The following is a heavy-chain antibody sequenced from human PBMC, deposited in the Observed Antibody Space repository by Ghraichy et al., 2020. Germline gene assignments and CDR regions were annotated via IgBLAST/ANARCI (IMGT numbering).Heavy chain of an antibody. CDR2: ISISGGNT. V-gene: IGHV3-23*01. Sequence: LTCAASGFTFSNYAMTWVRQAPGKGLEWVSTISISGGNTFYADSVKGRFTISRDSAKNTLYLQMNSLRAEDTAVYYCVKGYSGLDYWGQGTLVIVSS. J-gene: IGHJ4*02. CDR3: VKGYSGLDY. CDR1: GFTFSNYA. D-gene: IGHD5-12*01.